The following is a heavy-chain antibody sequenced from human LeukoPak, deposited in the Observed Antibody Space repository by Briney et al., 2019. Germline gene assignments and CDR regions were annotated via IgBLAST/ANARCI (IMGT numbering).Heavy chain of an antibody. D-gene: IGHD3-3*01. J-gene: IGHJ4*02. Sequence: GGSLRLSCAASGFTFSSYSMNWVRQAPGRGLEWVSSISSSSTYIYYADSVKGRFTISRDNSKNTLYLQMNSLRAEDTAVYYCAKPRARILEWLFAADYWGQGTLVTVSS. V-gene: IGHV3-21*04. CDR1: GFTFSSYS. CDR3: AKPRARILEWLFAADY. CDR2: ISSSSTYI.